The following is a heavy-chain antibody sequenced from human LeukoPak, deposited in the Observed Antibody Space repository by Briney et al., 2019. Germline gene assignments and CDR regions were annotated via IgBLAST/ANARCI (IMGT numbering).Heavy chain of an antibody. CDR3: VKDDYGPFDI. J-gene: IGHJ3*02. D-gene: IGHD4-17*01. CDR2: IDWIGHGT. CDR1: GFTFDDYT. V-gene: IGHV3-43*01. Sequence: GGSLRLSCAASGFTFDDYTMHWVRRVPGKGLEWVSLIDWIGHGTNYADSVKGRFTVSRDNSKNSLYLQMNSLRPEDTALYYCVKDDYGPFDIWGPGTMVTVSS.